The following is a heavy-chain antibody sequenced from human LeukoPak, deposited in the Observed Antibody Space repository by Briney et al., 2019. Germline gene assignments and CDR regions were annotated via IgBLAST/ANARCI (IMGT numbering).Heavy chain of an antibody. CDR1: GGSISSYY. CDR2: IYTSGST. CDR3: AREDSELLWFGESSAAFDI. D-gene: IGHD3-10*01. J-gene: IGHJ3*02. V-gene: IGHV4-4*07. Sequence: SETQSLTCTVSGGSISSYYWSWIRQPAGKGLEWIGRIYTSGSTNYNPSLKSRVTMSADTSKNQFSLKLSSVTAADTAVYYCAREDSELLWFGESSAAFDIWGQGTMVTVSS.